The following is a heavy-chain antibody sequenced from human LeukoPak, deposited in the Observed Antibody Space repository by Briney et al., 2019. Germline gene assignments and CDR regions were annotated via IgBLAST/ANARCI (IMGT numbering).Heavy chain of an antibody. Sequence: GGSLRLSCAASGFTFSSYEMNWVRQAPGKGLEWVSCISSSGSTIYYADSVKGRFTISRDNAKNSLYLQMNSLRAEDTAVYYCARFAYCSSTSCLDYWGQGTLVTVSS. CDR2: ISSSGSTI. V-gene: IGHV3-48*03. CDR1: GFTFSSYE. J-gene: IGHJ4*02. CDR3: ARFAYCSSTSCLDY. D-gene: IGHD2-2*01.